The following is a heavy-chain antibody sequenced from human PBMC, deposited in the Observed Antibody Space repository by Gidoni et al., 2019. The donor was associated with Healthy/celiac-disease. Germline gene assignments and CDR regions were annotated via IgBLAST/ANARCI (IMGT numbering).Heavy chain of an antibody. CDR2: IYPGDSDT. Sequence: EVQLVQSGAEVKKPGESLKISCKGSGDRFTSYWIGCVRQMPGKGLEWMGIIYPGDSDTRYSPSFQGQVTISADKSISTAYLQWSSLKASDTAMYYCARRLQGYCSGGSCYKDLYGMDVWGQGTTVTVSS. J-gene: IGHJ6*02. D-gene: IGHD2-15*01. V-gene: IGHV5-51*01. CDR1: GDRFTSYW. CDR3: ARRLQGYCSGGSCYKDLYGMDV.